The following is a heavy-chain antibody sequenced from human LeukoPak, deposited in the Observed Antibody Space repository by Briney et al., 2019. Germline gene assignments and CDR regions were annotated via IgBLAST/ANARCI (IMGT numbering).Heavy chain of an antibody. CDR2: IKQDESEK. V-gene: IGHV3-7*01. Sequence: CLRLSRAASGFSFSNYWMSWVRQAPGKGLEWVANIKQDESEKYYLDSLKGRFTISRDNAKNSLYLQLNSLRAEDTAVYYCARVPSGYVNYYYMDVWGKGTTVTVSS. D-gene: IGHD5-12*01. J-gene: IGHJ6*03. CDR1: GFSFSNYW. CDR3: ARVPSGYVNYYYMDV.